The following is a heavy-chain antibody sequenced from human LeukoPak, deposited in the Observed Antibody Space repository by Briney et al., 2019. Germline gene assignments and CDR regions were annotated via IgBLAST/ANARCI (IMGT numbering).Heavy chain of an antibody. CDR1: GFTFDDYG. CDR2: INWNGGST. V-gene: IGHV3-20*01. CDR3: ARGPIGSAYYYGSGSYPERYYFDY. D-gene: IGHD3-10*01. Sequence: PGGSLRLSCAASGFTFDDYGMSWVRQAPGKGLEWVSGINWNGGSTGYADSVKGRFTISRDNAKNSLYLQMNSLRAEDTALYHCARGPIGSAYYYGSGSYPERYYFDYWGQGTLVTVSS. J-gene: IGHJ4*02.